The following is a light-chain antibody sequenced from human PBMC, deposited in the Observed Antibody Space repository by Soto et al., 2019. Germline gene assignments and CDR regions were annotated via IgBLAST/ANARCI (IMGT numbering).Light chain of an antibody. CDR3: HQRQSWPRT. V-gene: IGKV3D-15*01. CDR1: QSVSSN. J-gene: IGKJ1*01. Sequence: EIVMTQSPATLSVSPGERASLSCSASQSVSSNLAWYQQKPGQTPRLLIYGASTRATGIPERFSGSGSGTDFTLTISDVQPEDFALYYCHQRQSWPRTFGQGTKVDIK. CDR2: GAS.